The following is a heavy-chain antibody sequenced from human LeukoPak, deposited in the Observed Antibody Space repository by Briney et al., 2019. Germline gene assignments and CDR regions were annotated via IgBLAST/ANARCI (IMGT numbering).Heavy chain of an antibody. CDR3: ARDGRDTAMQRRGYMDV. V-gene: IGHV3-48*01. D-gene: IGHD5-18*01. CDR2: ISSSSCTI. Sequence: GGSLRLSCAASGFTFSSYSMNWVRQAPGKGLEWVSYISSSSCTIYYPDSVKGRFTISSDNAKNSLYLQMNSLRAEDTAVYYCARDGRDTAMQRRGYMDVWGKGTTVTVSS. J-gene: IGHJ6*03. CDR1: GFTFSSYS.